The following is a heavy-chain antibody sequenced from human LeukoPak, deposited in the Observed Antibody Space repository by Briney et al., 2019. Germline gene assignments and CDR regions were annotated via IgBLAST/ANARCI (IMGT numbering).Heavy chain of an antibody. D-gene: IGHD3-22*01. J-gene: IGHJ4*02. CDR3: ARKLYDSSRYGQTCYFAN. CDR1: GYTFTSYG. CDR2: ISPYNGNT. Sequence: ASVKVSCKASGYTFTSYGISWVRQAPGQGLEWMGWISPYNGNTDHAQKFQGRVTMTTDTFTSTAYMDLRSLRSDDTAVYYCARKLYDSSRYGQTCYFANWGQGTLVTVSS. V-gene: IGHV1-18*01.